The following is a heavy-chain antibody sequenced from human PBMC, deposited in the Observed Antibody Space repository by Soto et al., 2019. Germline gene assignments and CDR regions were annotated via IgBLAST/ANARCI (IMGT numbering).Heavy chain of an antibody. J-gene: IGHJ4*02. V-gene: IGHV3-9*01. D-gene: IGHD6-13*01. CDR2: ISWNSGSI. CDR1: GFTFDDYA. Sequence: EVQLVESGGGLVQPGRSLRLSCAASGFTFDDYAMHWVRQAPGKGLEWVSGISWNSGSIGYADSVKGRFTISRDNAKNSLYLQMNSLRAEDTALYYCAKDTDSGILWIAAAGFDYWGQGTLVTVSS. CDR3: AKDTDSGILWIAAAGFDY.